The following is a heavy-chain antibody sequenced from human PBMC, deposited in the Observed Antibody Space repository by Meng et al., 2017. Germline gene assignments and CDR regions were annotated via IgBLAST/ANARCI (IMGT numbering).Heavy chain of an antibody. Sequence: SETLSLTCTVSGGSISSSSYYWGWIRQPPGKGLEWIGSIYYSGSTYYNPSLKSRVTISVDTSKNQFSLKLSSVTAADTAVYYCARGCIGYGSGSYCAEYFQHWGQGTLVTVSS. D-gene: IGHD3-10*01. CDR2: IYYSGST. V-gene: IGHV4-39*07. J-gene: IGHJ1*01. CDR1: GGSISSSSYY. CDR3: ARGCIGYGSGSYCAEYFQH.